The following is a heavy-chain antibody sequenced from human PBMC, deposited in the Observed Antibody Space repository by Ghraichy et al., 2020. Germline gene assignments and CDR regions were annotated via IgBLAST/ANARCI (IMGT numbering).Heavy chain of an antibody. Sequence: ASVKVSCKASGYTFTDNYMHWVRQAPGQGLEWMGRINPNSGGANYAQKFKGRVTMTRDRSTSTADMELGGLRSDDTAVYYCARGIAAAGIYYYGMDVWGQGTTVTVSS. V-gene: IGHV1-2*06. CDR2: INPNSGGA. CDR1: GYTFTDNY. CDR3: ARGIAAAGIYYYGMDV. J-gene: IGHJ6*02. D-gene: IGHD6-13*01.